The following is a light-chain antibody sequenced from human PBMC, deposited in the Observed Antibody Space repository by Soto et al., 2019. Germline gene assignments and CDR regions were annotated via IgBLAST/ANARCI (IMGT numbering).Light chain of an antibody. CDR3: QQYGSSPLT. CDR2: GAS. J-gene: IGKJ4*01. Sequence: EIVLTQSPGTLSLSPGERATLSCRASQSVSSSFLAWYQQKPGQAPRLLIYGASSSATGIPDRFSGSGSGTDFTLTIIRLEPEDVAVYYCQQYGSSPLTFGVGTKVEIK. CDR1: QSVSSSF. V-gene: IGKV3-20*01.